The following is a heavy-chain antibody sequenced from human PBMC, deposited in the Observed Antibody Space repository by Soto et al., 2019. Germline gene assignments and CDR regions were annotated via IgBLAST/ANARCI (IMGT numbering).Heavy chain of an antibody. Sequence: SETLSLTCAVSGGSISSGGYSWSWIRQPPGKGLEWIGEIHHTGSTNYNPSLKSRVTMSVDTSKNQFSLKLNSVTAADTAVYFCARQQVDGCYFDYWGRGTLVTVSS. CDR1: GGSISSGGYS. J-gene: IGHJ4*02. V-gene: IGHV4-30-2*01. D-gene: IGHD1-26*01. CDR2: IHHTGST. CDR3: ARQQVDGCYFDY.